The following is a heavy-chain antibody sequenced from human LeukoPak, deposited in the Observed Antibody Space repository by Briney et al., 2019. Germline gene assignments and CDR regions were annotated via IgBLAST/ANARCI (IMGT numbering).Heavy chain of an antibody. Sequence: PGGSLRLSCAASGFTFGSYEMKWVRQAPGKGLGWVSYISSSGGTTYYADSVKGRFTISRDNSKNTLYLQMNSLRAEDTAVYYSLVGASDNWFDPWGQGTLVTVSS. CDR1: GFTFGSYE. CDR3: LVGASDNWFDP. D-gene: IGHD1-26*01. V-gene: IGHV3-48*03. J-gene: IGHJ5*02. CDR2: ISSSGGTT.